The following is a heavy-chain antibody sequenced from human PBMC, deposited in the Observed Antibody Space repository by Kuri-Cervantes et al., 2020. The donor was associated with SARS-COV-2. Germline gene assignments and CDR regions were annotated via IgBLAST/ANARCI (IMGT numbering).Heavy chain of an antibody. CDR3: ARARAYSGDDYFHHYGMDV. CDR2: IYHNGRT. CDR1: GGSISSGHYS. D-gene: IGHD5-12*01. J-gene: IGHJ6*02. Sequence: LRLSCAVSGGSISSGHYSWSWIRQPPGKGLEWLGSIYHNGRTYYNPSLNNRPTISVDRPNNQVSLKVTSVTAADTAVYYCARARAYSGDDYFHHYGMDVWGQGTTVTVSS. V-gene: IGHV4-30-2*01.